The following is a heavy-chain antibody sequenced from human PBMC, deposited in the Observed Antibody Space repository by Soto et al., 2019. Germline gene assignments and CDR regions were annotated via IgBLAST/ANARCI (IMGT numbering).Heavy chain of an antibody. CDR1: GFTFSNYG. CDR3: ARDQRSYYDFWSGYPIGMDV. J-gene: IGHJ6*02. CDR2: IWYDGSNK. V-gene: IGHV3-33*01. Sequence: GGSLRLSCAASGFTFSNYGMHWVRQAPGKGLEWVAVIWYDGSNKYYADSVKGRFTISRDNSKNTLYLQMNSLRAEDTAVYYCARDQRSYYDFWSGYPIGMDVWGQGTTVTVSS. D-gene: IGHD3-3*01.